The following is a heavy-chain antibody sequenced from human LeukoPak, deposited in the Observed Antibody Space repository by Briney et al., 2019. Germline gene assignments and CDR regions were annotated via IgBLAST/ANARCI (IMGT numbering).Heavy chain of an antibody. Sequence: ASVKVSCKASGYTFTDYYVQWVRQAPGQGLEWMGSVHPNTGVTNCAQKFQGRVTMTRDTSIRTAYMNLNSLSSDDTAVYFCASLTVSTGSGNYWGQGTLVTVSS. V-gene: IGHV1-2*02. CDR3: ASLTVSTGSGNY. CDR2: VHPNTGVT. D-gene: IGHD3-9*01. J-gene: IGHJ4*02. CDR1: GYTFTDYY.